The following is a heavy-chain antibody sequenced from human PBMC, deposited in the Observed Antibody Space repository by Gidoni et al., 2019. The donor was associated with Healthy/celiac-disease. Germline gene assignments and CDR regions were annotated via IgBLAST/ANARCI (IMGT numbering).Heavy chain of an antibody. CDR1: GGSISSSSSY. CDR3: APLGNPEPFDY. V-gene: IGHV4-39*01. CDR2: IYYSGST. Sequence: QLQLQESGPGLVKPSETLSLSCTVSGGSISSSSSYWGWIRQPPGKGLEWIGSIYYSGSTYYNPSLKSRVTISVDTSKNQFSLKLSSVTAADTAVYYCAPLGNPEPFDYWGQGTLVTVSS. J-gene: IGHJ4*02.